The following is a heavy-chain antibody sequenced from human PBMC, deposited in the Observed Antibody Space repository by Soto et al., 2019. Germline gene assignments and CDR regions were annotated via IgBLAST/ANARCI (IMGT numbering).Heavy chain of an antibody. V-gene: IGHV3-23*01. CDR3: ATRNYYDSTGYYYWYYFDF. Sequence: SGGSLRLSCAASGFTFSSYAMSWVRQAPGKGLKWVSAISGSGGSTYYADSVKGRFTISRDNSKNTLHLQMNNLGAEDTALYYCATRNYYDSTGYYYWYYFDFWGQGTLVTVSS. J-gene: IGHJ4*02. CDR2: ISGSGGST. CDR1: GFTFSSYA. D-gene: IGHD3-22*01.